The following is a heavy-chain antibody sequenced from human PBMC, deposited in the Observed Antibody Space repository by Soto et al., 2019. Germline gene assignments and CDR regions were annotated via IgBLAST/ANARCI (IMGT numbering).Heavy chain of an antibody. Sequence: ASVKVSCKASGYSFTYYYLHWVRQAPGQGLEWMGVINPSRGSTTFAQKFQDRVTMTRDTSTNTVYMEVSSLRSEDTAVYYCSRVDPGETSPFDHWGQGTLVTVSS. CDR2: INPSRGST. V-gene: IGHV1-46*03. J-gene: IGHJ4*02. CDR1: GYSFTYYY. D-gene: IGHD3-10*01. CDR3: SRVDPGETSPFDH.